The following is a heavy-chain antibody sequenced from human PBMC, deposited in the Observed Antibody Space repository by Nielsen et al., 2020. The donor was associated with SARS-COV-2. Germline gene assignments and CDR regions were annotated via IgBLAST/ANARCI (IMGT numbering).Heavy chain of an antibody. Sequence: GESLKISCAASGFKFSAYGMHWVRQAPGKGLEWVSAISGSGGSTYYADSVKGRFTISRDNSKNTLYLQMNSLRAEDTAVYYCAKDGYNYDYFDYWGQGTLVTVSS. D-gene: IGHD5-24*01. CDR3: AKDGYNYDYFDY. J-gene: IGHJ4*02. V-gene: IGHV3-23*01. CDR2: ISGSGGST. CDR1: GFKFSAYG.